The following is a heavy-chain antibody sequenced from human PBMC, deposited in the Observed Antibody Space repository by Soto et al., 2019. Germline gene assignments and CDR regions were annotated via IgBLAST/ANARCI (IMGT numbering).Heavy chain of an antibody. V-gene: IGHV1-69*13. D-gene: IGHD5-18*01. Sequence: SVKVSCKASGGTFSNSAIIWVRQAPGQGLEWMGGILPNFGRPNYAQKFQGRLTITADEFLSTAYMELNILRSDDTAVYYCAAPAEALYTALFKCFAHWGQGTLVTVSS. CDR2: ILPNFGRP. CDR1: GGTFSNSA. J-gene: IGHJ4*02. CDR3: AAPAEALYTALFKCFAH.